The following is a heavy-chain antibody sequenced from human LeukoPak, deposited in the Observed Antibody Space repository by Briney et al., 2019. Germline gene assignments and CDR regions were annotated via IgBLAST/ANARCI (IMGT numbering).Heavy chain of an antibody. CDR1: GGSISGYY. D-gene: IGHD3-22*01. CDR2: IYTSGST. J-gene: IGHJ4*02. Sequence: SETLSLTCTVSGGSISGYYWSWIRQPPGKGLEWIGYIYTSGSTNYNPSLKSRVTISVDTSKNQFSLKLSSVTAADTAVYYCARLFRGYYYDSSGYSYYFDYWGQGTLVTVSS. CDR3: ARLFRGYYYDSSGYSYYFDY. V-gene: IGHV4-4*09.